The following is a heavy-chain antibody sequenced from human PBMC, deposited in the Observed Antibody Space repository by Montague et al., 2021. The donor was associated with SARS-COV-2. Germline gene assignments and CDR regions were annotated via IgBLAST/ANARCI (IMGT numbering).Heavy chain of an antibody. CDR2: VTTSGTT. CDR3: ARTPTRPLSLDS. J-gene: IGHJ4*02. D-gene: IGHD6-6*01. V-gene: IGHV4-4*07. Sequence: SETLSLTCAVSGGSITAFSWSWVRQPPGKGLEWIGRVTTSGTTNXSPSLRSRVTMSVDTSKNQFSLKLNSVTAADTAIYYCARTPTRPLSLDSWGQGTLVTVSS. CDR1: GGSITAFS.